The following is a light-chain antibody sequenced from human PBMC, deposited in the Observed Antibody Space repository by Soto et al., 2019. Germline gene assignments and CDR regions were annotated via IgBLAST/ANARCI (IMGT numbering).Light chain of an antibody. V-gene: IGLV1-51*02. CDR3: AAWDTSLSGGV. J-gene: IGLJ3*02. CDR2: ENN. Sequence: QSVLTQPPSVSAAPGQKVTISCSGSSSNIGSDFLSWYQQLPGTAPKLLIYENNKRPSGIPDLFSGSKSATSATLGITGLQTGDEADYYCAAWDTSLSGGVFGGGTKVTVL. CDR1: SSNIGSDF.